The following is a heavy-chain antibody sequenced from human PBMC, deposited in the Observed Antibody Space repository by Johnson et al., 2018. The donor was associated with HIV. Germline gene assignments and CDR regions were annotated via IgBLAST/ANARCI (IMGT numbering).Heavy chain of an antibody. D-gene: IGHD3-10*02. J-gene: IGHJ3*02. CDR3: AKDGSGDVRGAFDI. CDR1: GFTFNDYA. V-gene: IGHV3-9*01. CDR2: ISWNSGSI. Sequence: QLVESGGGLVQPGRSLRLSCAASGFTFNDYAMHWVRQAPGKGLEWVSGISWNSGSIGYADSVKGRFTISRDNAKNSLYLQMNSLRAEDTALYYCAKDGSGDVRGAFDIWGQGTTVTVSS.